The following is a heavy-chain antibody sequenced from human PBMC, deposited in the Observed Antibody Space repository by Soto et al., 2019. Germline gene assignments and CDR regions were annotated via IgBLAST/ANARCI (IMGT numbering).Heavy chain of an antibody. J-gene: IGHJ6*02. Sequence: ASETLSLTCTVSGGSVTSGSYYWSWIRQPPGKGLEWIGYISNTGSTKDNPSLKSRVTISVDTSKNQFSLDLSSVTAADTAVYYCARDAQYSSSWYDNYYYYGMDVWGQGTTVTVSS. CDR1: GGSVTSGSYY. CDR3: ARDAQYSSSWYDNYYYYGMDV. CDR2: ISNTGST. V-gene: IGHV4-61*01. D-gene: IGHD6-13*01.